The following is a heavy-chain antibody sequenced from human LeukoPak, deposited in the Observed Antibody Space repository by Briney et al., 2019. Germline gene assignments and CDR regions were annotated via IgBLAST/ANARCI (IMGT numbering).Heavy chain of an antibody. V-gene: IGHV5-51*01. D-gene: IGHD6-6*01. CDR3: ARLHRADISSSFYGMDV. J-gene: IGHJ6*02. CDR1: EYSFTNYW. Sequence: KPGESLKISCKGSEYSFTNYWIGWVRQMPGKGLEWMGIIYPGDSDTRYSPSFQGQVTISADKSISTAYLQWSSLKASDTAMYYCARLHRADISSSFYGMDVWGQGTTVTVSS. CDR2: IYPGDSDT.